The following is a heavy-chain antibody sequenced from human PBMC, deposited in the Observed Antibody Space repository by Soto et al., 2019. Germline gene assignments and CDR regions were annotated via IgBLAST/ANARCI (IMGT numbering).Heavy chain of an antibody. J-gene: IGHJ6*02. Sequence: GESLKISCKGSGYFFTSYWIGWVRQMPGKGLEWMGIIYPGDSDTRYSPSFQGQVTISADKSISTAYLQWSSLKASDNAMYYCPRRTETEYYGMDVWGQGTKVTVYS. CDR2: IYPGDSDT. CDR3: PRRTETEYYGMDV. D-gene: IGHD4-17*01. CDR1: GYFFTSYW. V-gene: IGHV5-51*01.